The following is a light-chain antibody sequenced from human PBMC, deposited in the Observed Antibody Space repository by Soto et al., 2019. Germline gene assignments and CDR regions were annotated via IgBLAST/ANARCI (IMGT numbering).Light chain of an antibody. CDR1: SGHSSYA. CDR3: QTWGTGIVV. V-gene: IGLV4-69*01. J-gene: IGLJ2*01. Sequence: QPVLTQSPSASASLGASVKLTCTLSSGHSSYAIAWHQQQPEKGPRYLMKVNSDGSHSKGDGIPDRFSGSSSGADWYLTISSLQSEDEADYYCQTWGTGIVVFGGGTKVTVL. CDR2: VNSDGSH.